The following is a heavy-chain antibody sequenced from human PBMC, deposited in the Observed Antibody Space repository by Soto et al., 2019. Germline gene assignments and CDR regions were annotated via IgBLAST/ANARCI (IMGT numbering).Heavy chain of an antibody. J-gene: IGHJ4*02. CDR1: GGSFSGYY. CDR3: ARDKITGLFDY. D-gene: IGHD2-8*02. Sequence: QVQLQQWGAGLLKPSETLSLTCAVYGGSFSGYYWTWIRQPPGTGLEWIGEINHSGSTNYNPSIKSRVTITVHTSKNLFSLKLTSVTAADTAVYYCARDKITGLFDYWGQGTLVTVSS. V-gene: IGHV4-34*01. CDR2: INHSGST.